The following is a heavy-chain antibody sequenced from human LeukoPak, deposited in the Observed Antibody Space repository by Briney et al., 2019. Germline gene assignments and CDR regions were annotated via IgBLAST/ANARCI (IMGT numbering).Heavy chain of an antibody. J-gene: IGHJ4*02. CDR3: ARDEYLWVVIQLGLFDY. D-gene: IGHD2-2*01. CDR2: ISSDGINK. CDR1: GFTFSSYA. Sequence: GGSLRLSCAASGFTFSSYAMHWVRQAPGKGLDWVAVISSDGINKYYADSVKGRFTISRDNSKNTLYLQMNSLRAEDTAVYYCARDEYLWVVIQLGLFDYWGQGTLVTVSS. V-gene: IGHV3-30-3*01.